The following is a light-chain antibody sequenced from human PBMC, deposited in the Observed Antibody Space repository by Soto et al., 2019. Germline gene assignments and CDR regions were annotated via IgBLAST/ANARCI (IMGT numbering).Light chain of an antibody. CDR2: KAS. V-gene: IGKV1-5*03. CDR3: QQYNSYSRYT. CDR1: QNINSW. J-gene: IGKJ2*01. Sequence: DIQMTQSPSPLSASVGDRVTITCRASQNINSWLAWYQQKPGKAPNLLIYKASSLESGVPSRFTGSGSGTEFTLTISSLQPDDFATYYCQQYNSYSRYTFGQGTKVEIK.